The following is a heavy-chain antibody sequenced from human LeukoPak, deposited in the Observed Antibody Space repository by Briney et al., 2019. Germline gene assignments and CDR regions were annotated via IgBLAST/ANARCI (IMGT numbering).Heavy chain of an antibody. V-gene: IGHV3-48*01. Sequence: GGSLRLSCAASGFTFSSYSMNWVRQAPGKGLEWVSYISSSSSTIYYADSVKGRFTISRDNAKNSLYLQMNSLRAEDTAVYYCARGGYYDSSGYRNWLDPWGQGTLVTVSS. J-gene: IGHJ5*02. CDR1: GFTFSSYS. CDR3: ARGGYYDSSGYRNWLDP. CDR2: ISSSSSTI. D-gene: IGHD3-22*01.